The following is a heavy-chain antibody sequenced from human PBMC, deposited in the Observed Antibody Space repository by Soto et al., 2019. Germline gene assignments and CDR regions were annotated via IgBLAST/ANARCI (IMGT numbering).Heavy chain of an antibody. CDR1: GYTFTNYG. D-gene: IGHD2-2*01. Sequence: DSVKVSCKASGYTFTNYGISWVRQAPGQGLEWMGWISAYNGNANYAQKLQGRFTMTTDTSTSTAYMELSSLRSDDTAVYYCARVRCSSTRCYLSYYYYYGMGVWGQGTTVNVSS. J-gene: IGHJ6*02. CDR2: ISAYNGNA. CDR3: ARVRCSSTRCYLSYYYYYGMGV. V-gene: IGHV1-18*01.